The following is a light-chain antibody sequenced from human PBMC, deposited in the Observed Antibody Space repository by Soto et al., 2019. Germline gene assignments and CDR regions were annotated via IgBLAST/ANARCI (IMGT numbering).Light chain of an antibody. CDR3: KSFTTSDIYV. J-gene: IGLJ1*01. Sequence: QSALTQPASVSGSPGQSIAISCTGTSSDVGAYNYVSWYLQYPGKAPKLVIFDVSFRPSGVSNRFSGSKSGNTASLTISGLQAEDEADYYCKSFTTSDIYVFGTGTKVIVL. CDR1: SSDVGAYNY. V-gene: IGLV2-14*01. CDR2: DVS.